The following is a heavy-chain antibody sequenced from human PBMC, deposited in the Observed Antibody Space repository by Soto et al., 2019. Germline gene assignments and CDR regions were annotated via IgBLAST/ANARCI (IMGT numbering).Heavy chain of an antibody. CDR3: GAYCGGDCPEAFDI. CDR2: IDPSDSYT. Sequence: GESLKISCKGSGYSFTSYWISWVRQMPGKGLEWMGRIDPSDSYTNYSPSFQGHVTISADKSISTAYLQCSSLKASDAAMYYCGAYCGGDCPEAFDIWGQGTMVTVSS. V-gene: IGHV5-10-1*01. J-gene: IGHJ3*02. D-gene: IGHD2-21*02. CDR1: GYSFTSYW.